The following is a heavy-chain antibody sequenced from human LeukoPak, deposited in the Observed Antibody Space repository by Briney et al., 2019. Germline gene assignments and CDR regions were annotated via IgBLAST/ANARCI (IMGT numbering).Heavy chain of an antibody. D-gene: IGHD2-15*01. V-gene: IGHV1-24*01. J-gene: IGHJ4*02. CDR1: GYTLTELS. Sequence: ASVKVSCKVSGYTLTELSMHWVRQAPGKGLEWMGGFDPEHGETVYAQKFQGRLTMTEDTSTHTAYMELSSLRSDDTAVYYSATDPVGYCNANGCYSVDYWGQGTLVTVSS. CDR3: ATDPVGYCNANGCYSVDY. CDR2: FDPEHGET.